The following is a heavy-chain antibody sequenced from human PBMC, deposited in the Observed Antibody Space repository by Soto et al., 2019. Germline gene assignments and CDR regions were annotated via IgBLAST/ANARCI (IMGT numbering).Heavy chain of an antibody. CDR3: ARGNGKNYGPGMGDGFDI. D-gene: IGHD3-10*01. J-gene: IGHJ3*02. V-gene: IGHV3-13*01. Sequence: PGGSLRLSCVVSAFTFSHYDMYWVRQVSGKGLEWVSGIGSDGDTYYAASVKGRFTVSRENDKNSLYLQMRGLRPGDTAVYYCARGNGKNYGPGMGDGFDIWGQGTTVTVSS. CDR1: AFTFSHYD. CDR2: IGSDGDT.